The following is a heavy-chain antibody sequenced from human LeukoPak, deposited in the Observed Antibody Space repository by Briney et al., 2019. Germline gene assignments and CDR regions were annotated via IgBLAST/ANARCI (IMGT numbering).Heavy chain of an antibody. CDR1: GISFSSYL. J-gene: IGHJ4*02. CDR3: ARFGYVAAVDV. D-gene: IGHD2-15*01. CDR2: INPAGSET. Sequence: GSLRLSCSAPGISFSSYLETGVRQAPGSGLEWVANINPAGSETYYVDPVKGRFSISRDNAKNLVYLQMNSLRAEDTAVYHCARFGYVAAVDVWGQGTPVTVSS. V-gene: IGHV3-7*01.